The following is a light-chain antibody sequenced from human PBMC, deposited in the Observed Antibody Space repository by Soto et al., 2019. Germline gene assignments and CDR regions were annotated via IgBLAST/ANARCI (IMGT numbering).Light chain of an antibody. Sequence: AIRMTQSPSSFSASTGDRVTITCRASQGISSYLAWYQQKPGKAPKLLIYAASTLQSGVPSRFSGSGSGTEFTLTISSLQPEDFATYYCQQLNSYLFGPGTKVDIK. J-gene: IGKJ3*01. CDR1: QGISSY. CDR2: AAS. CDR3: QQLNSYL. V-gene: IGKV1-8*01.